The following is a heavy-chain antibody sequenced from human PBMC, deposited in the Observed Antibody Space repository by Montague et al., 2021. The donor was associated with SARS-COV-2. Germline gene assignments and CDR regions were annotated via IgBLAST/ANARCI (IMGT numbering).Heavy chain of an antibody. D-gene: IGHD2-21*01. CDR1: GFTFSGYW. CDR3: VRGGDHWDFDY. CDR2: IKGDGTNT. V-gene: IGHV3-74*01. Sequence: SLRLSCAASGFTFSGYWMHWVRQAPGKGLVWVSRIKGDGTNTIYADSVKGRFAISRDNAQNTVYLQMSSLRAEDAAVYYCVRGGDHWDFDYWGQGALVTVSS. J-gene: IGHJ4*02.